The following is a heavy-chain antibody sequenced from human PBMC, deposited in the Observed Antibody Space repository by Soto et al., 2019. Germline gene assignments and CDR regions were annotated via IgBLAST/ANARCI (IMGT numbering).Heavy chain of an antibody. D-gene: IGHD4-17*01. CDR2: ICGSTI. Sequence: EVQLVESGGGLVQPGGSLRLSFEAPGFPFSDYGMMWARQAQGKGLECISFICGSTIYYADSVKGRFTISRDNAKNSLYLQMNNLRAEDTAVYYCVRDRGSMTTVDTMRGYWGQGILVTVSS. CDR1: GFPFSDYG. V-gene: IGHV3-48*01. J-gene: IGHJ4*02. CDR3: VRDRGSMTTVDTMRGY.